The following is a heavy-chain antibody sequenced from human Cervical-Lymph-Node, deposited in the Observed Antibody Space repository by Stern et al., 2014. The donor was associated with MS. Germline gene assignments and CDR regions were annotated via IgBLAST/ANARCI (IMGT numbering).Heavy chain of an antibody. CDR2: IKEDGSET. D-gene: IGHD2-15*01. Sequence: VQLEESGGGLVQPGGSLRLSCAASGFTFSSSWMNWVRQAPGKGLEWVANIKEDGSETYYVDSVKGRFTISRDNAKNSLYLQMNSLRAEDTAVYYCARGSDTWGQGTLVTVSS. V-gene: IGHV3-7*01. CDR1: GFTFSSSW. CDR3: ARGSDT. J-gene: IGHJ5*02.